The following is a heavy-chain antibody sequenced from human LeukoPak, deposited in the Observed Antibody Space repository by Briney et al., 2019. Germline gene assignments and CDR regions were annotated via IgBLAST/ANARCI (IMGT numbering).Heavy chain of an antibody. J-gene: IGHJ4*02. Sequence: GGSLRLSCTASRFTFSGHWMHWARHLPGKGRVWVSRISPTGSTTSYADSVKGRFTVSRDNAKNTLYLQVNKLRAEDTAVYYCARGPNSNWSGLDFWGQGTVLSVSS. CDR3: ARGPNSNWSGLDF. V-gene: IGHV3-74*01. CDR2: ISPTGSTT. CDR1: RFTFSGHW. D-gene: IGHD6-6*01.